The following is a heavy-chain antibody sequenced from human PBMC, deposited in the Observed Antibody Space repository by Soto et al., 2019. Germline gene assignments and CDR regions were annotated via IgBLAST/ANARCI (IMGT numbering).Heavy chain of an antibody. CDR1: GFTFDDYG. CDR2: INWNGGRT. V-gene: IGHV3-20*04. Sequence: EVQLVESGGGVVRPGGSLRLSCVASGFTFDDYGMHWVRQAPGKGLEWVSGINWNGGRTGSPGAMKGRFIISRDKAKNSLYLQMNSLRAEDTALYYCARSGNIVATTNYYMDVWGNGTTVTVSS. J-gene: IGHJ6*03. CDR3: ARSGNIVATTNYYMDV. D-gene: IGHD5-12*01.